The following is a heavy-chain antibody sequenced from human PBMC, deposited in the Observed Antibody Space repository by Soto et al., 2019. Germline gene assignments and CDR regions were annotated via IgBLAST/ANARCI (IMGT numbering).Heavy chain of an antibody. D-gene: IGHD5-12*01. CDR1: GYSFTSYG. Sequence: QIQLVQSGAEVKKPGASVKVSCKASGYSFTSYGITWVRQAPGQGPEWLGWITAENGNTNYAQKCQGRSSMTTDTSTNTAFMELRGLRSDDTAVYYCARVVLEWLPTSGFDYWGQGTLVTVSS. V-gene: IGHV1-18*04. CDR3: ARVVLEWLPTSGFDY. J-gene: IGHJ4*02. CDR2: ITAENGNT.